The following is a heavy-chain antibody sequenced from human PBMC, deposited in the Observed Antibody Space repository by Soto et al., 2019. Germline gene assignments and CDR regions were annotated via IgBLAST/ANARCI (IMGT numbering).Heavy chain of an antibody. CDR2: IYHSGST. CDR3: ARGIAVAASGTMFDY. D-gene: IGHD6-19*01. CDR1: GGSISSSNW. J-gene: IGHJ4*02. Sequence: SETLCLTCAVSGGSISSSNWWSWVRQPPGKGLEWIGEIYHSGSTNYNPSLKSRVTISVDKSKNQFSLKLSSVTAADTAVYHCARGIAVAASGTMFDYWGQGTLVTVSS. V-gene: IGHV4-4*02.